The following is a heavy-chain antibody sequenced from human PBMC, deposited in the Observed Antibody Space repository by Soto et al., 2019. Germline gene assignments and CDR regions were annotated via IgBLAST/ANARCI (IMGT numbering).Heavy chain of an antibody. CDR3: ARGGVYYDTSGYNAFDI. CDR1: GFTFSDYY. V-gene: IGHV3-11*01. D-gene: IGHD3-22*01. J-gene: IGHJ3*02. Sequence: GSLQLSCAASGFTFSDYYMSGIRQAPGKGLEWFSYISSGGNTINYADSVKGRFTISRDNAKNSLFLQMDRLRAEDTAVYYCARGGVYYDTSGYNAFDIWGQGTMVTVSS. CDR2: ISSGGNTI.